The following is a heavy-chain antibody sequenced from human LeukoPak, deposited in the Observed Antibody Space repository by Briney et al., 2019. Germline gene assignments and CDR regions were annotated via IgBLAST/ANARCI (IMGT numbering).Heavy chain of an antibody. CDR2: ISGSGGST. Sequence: GGSLRLSCAASGFTFSSYAMSWVRQAPGKGLEWVSAISGSGGSTYYADSVKGRFTVSRDNSKNTLYLQMNSLGAEDTYVCYCAKQPSMVRGVIGYWGQGTLVTVSS. V-gene: IGHV3-23*01. CDR3: AKQPSMVRGVIGY. CDR1: GFTFSSYA. D-gene: IGHD3-10*01. J-gene: IGHJ4*02.